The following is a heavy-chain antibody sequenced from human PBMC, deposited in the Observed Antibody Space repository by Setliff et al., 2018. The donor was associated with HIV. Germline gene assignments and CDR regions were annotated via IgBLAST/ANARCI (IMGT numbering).Heavy chain of an antibody. V-gene: IGHV1-2*02. CDR2: INPSDGGA. J-gene: IGHJ6*03. Sequence: ASVKVSCKASGYAFTGYYLHWVRQAPGQGLEWMGWINPSDGGAKYAHNFEGRVTMTRDTSISTFYMEVTRLTSDDTAVYYCARDTMAKAGTTPFSYYYYMDVWGNGTTVTVSS. D-gene: IGHD3-10*01. CDR3: ARDTMAKAGTTPFSYYYYMDV. CDR1: GYAFTGYY.